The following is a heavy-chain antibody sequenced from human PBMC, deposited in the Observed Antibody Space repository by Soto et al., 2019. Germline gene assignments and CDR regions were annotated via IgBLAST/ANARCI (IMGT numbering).Heavy chain of an antibody. CDR2: IYNSGST. J-gene: IGHJ4*02. V-gene: IGHV4-59*01. CDR1: GGSISSYY. Sequence: PSETLSLTCTVSGGSISSYYWSWIRQPPGKGLEWIGYIYNSGSTSYNPSLKSRVTISVDTSKNQFSLKLSSVTAADTAVYYCARLYSSSSGENFDYWGRGTLVTVSS. CDR3: ARLYSSSSGENFDY. D-gene: IGHD6-6*01.